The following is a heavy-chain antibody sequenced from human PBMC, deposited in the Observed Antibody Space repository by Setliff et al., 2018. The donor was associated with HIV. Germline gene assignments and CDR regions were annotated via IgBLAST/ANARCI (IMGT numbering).Heavy chain of an antibody. CDR3: AGYCGGGSCASI. CDR2: LHYNGNT. Sequence: SETLSLTCTVSGGSISSYYWTWIRQPPGKGLEWIGYLHYNGNTNSNSSLKSRLTMSVDTSRNHFSLKLNSVTTADTAMYYYAGYCGGGSCASIWGQGTMVTVSS. J-gene: IGHJ3*02. V-gene: IGHV4-59*01. CDR1: GGSISSYY. D-gene: IGHD2-15*01.